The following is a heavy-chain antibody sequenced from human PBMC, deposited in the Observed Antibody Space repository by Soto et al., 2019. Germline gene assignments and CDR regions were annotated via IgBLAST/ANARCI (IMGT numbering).Heavy chain of an antibody. CDR1: GFSLSTTGEG. J-gene: IGHJ5*01. CDR3: VHITGPNGAWFHX. Sequence: SGPTLVHPTQTLTLNCALSGFSLSTTGEGVGWCRHRPVRAPEWLALIYWDDDVRYSPSLRNRLTITKETSEKQVVLTMTNLDPLDTPTYYCVHITGPNGAWFHXWGQGILFTVSX. CDR2: IYWDDDV. D-gene: IGHD1-20*01. V-gene: IGHV2-5*02.